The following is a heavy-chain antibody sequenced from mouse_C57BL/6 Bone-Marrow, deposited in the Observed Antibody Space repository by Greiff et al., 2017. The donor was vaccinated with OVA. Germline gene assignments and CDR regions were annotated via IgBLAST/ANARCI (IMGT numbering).Heavy chain of an antibody. D-gene: IGHD2-1*01. V-gene: IGHV14-4*01. CDR2: IDPENGDT. CDR3: TSYGNFDD. Sequence: VQLQQSGAELVRPGASVKLSCTASGFNIKDDYMHWVKQRPEQGLEWIGRIDPENGDTEYASKFQGKATITADTSSNTAYLQLSSLTSEDTAVYYCTSYGNFDDWGQGTTLTVSS. J-gene: IGHJ2*01. CDR1: GFNIKDDY.